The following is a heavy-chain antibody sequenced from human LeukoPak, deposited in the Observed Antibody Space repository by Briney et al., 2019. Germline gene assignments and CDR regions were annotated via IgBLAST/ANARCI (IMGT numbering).Heavy chain of an antibody. CDR2: ISGSGGST. V-gene: IGHV3-23*01. CDR3: ANYGKHDY. CDR1: GFTFSSYA. Sequence: GGSLRLSCAASGFTFSSYAMSWVRQAPGKGLEWVSGISGSGGSTDYADSVKGRFTISRDNSKHTLYLQMNSLRAEDTAVYYCANYGKHDYWGQGTLVTVSS. D-gene: IGHD4-17*01. J-gene: IGHJ4*02.